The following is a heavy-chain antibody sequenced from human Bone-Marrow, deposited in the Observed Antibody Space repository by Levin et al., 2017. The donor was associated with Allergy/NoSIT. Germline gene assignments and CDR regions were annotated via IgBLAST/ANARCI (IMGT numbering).Heavy chain of an antibody. CDR3: ARGSYVDIVATILY. J-gene: IGHJ4*02. Sequence: GGSLRLSFAASGFTFSSYGMHWVRQAPGKGLEWVAVIWYDGSNKYYADSVKGRFTISRDNSKNTLYLQMNSLRAEDTAVYYCARGSYVDIVATILYWGQGTLVTVSS. D-gene: IGHD5-12*01. V-gene: IGHV3-33*01. CDR1: GFTFSSYG. CDR2: IWYDGSNK.